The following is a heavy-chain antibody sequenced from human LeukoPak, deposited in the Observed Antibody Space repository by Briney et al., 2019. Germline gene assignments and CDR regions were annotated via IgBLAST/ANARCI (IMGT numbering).Heavy chain of an antibody. CDR1: GGSISSYY. CDR2: IYTSGST. CDR3: ARDQRVRGVHYYYGMDV. D-gene: IGHD3-10*01. Sequence: SETLSLTCTVSGGSISSYYWSWIRQPAGKGLEWIGRIYTSGSTNYNPSLKSRVPMSVDTSKNQFSLKLSSVTAADTAVYYCARDQRVRGVHYYYGMDVWGQGTTVTVSS. V-gene: IGHV4-4*07. J-gene: IGHJ6*02.